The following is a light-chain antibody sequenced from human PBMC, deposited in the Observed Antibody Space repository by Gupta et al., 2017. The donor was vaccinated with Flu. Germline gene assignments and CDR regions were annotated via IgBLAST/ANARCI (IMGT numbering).Light chain of an antibody. CDR3: HSYITTNNPWV. CDR2: EVS. J-gene: IGLJ3*02. V-gene: IGLV2-14*01. CDR1: SGDVGAHKY. Sequence: QSALTQPASVSGSPGQSITISCTGTSGDVGAHKYVSWYQQHPGKAPKLIIYEVSNRPSGVSNRFSGSKSGNTASLTISGLQAEDEADFYCHSYITTNNPWVFGGGTKLTVL.